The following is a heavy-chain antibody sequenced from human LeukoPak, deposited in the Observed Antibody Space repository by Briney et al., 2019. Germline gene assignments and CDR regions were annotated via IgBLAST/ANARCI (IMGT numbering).Heavy chain of an antibody. CDR1: GGSISSSSYY. Sequence: SETLSLTCTVSGGSISSSSYYWGWLRQPPGKGLEWIGSIYYSGSTYYNPSLKSRVTISVDTSKNQFSLKLSSVTAADTAVYYCARALFHIAVAGTYNWFDPWGQGTLVTVSS. CDR2: IYYSGST. D-gene: IGHD6-19*01. CDR3: ARALFHIAVAGTYNWFDP. V-gene: IGHV4-39*07. J-gene: IGHJ5*02.